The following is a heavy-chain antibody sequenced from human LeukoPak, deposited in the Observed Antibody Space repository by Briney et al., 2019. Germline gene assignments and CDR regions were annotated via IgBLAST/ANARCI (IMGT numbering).Heavy chain of an antibody. CDR3: ARAHTSNWYMDY. Sequence: PSETLSLTCSVSGGSISGYYWSWIRQPPGKGLEWIGYIFYSGSTNYNPSLKSRVTISVDTSENQLSLKLTSVTAADTALYYCARAHTSNWYMDYWGQGTLVTVSS. D-gene: IGHD6-13*01. V-gene: IGHV4-59*01. CDR1: GGSISGYY. CDR2: IFYSGST. J-gene: IGHJ4*02.